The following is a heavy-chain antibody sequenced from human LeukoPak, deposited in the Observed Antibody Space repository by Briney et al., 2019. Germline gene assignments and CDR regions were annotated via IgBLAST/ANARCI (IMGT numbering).Heavy chain of an antibody. J-gene: IGHJ5*02. CDR1: GGSISSYY. D-gene: IGHD6-13*01. CDR2: IYYSGST. Sequence: SETLSLTCTVSGGSISSYYWSWIRQPPGKGLEWIGYIYYSGSTNYNPSLKSRVTISVDTSKNQFSLKLSSVTAADTAVYYCARDIAAAGTHWFDPWGQGTLVTASS. V-gene: IGHV4-59*01. CDR3: ARDIAAAGTHWFDP.